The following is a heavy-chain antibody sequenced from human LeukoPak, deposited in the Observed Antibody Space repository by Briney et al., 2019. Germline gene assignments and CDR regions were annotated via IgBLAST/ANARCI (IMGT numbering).Heavy chain of an antibody. Sequence: SETLSLTCTVSGASVSSGNYYWTWIRQPAGKGLEWIGRIYTSGSNNYSPSLKSRVTISIDASKNQFSLRLSSVTAADTAVYYCTRGGELMNYWGQGTLVTVSS. V-gene: IGHV4-61*02. CDR2: IYTSGSN. CDR3: TRGGELMNY. CDR1: GASVSSGNYY. J-gene: IGHJ4*02. D-gene: IGHD1-26*01.